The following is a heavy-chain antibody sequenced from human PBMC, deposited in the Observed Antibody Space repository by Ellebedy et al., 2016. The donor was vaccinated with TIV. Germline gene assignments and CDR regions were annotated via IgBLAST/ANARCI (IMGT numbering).Heavy chain of an antibody. CDR2: ITSDGSST. D-gene: IGHD2-8*02. V-gene: IGHV3-74*01. Sequence: PGGSLRLSCAASGFSFSSYWMPWVRQVPGKGLVWVSRITSDGSSTNYADSVKGRRYISRDNAKNTRQLQMNSLSAEDTAVYYCARDARNTDFDYWGQGTLVTVSS. CDR3: ARDARNTDFDY. J-gene: IGHJ4*02. CDR1: GFSFSSYW.